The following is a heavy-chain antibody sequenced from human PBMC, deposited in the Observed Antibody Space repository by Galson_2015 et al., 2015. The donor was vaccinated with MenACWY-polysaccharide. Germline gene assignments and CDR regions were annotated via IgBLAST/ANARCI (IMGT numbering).Heavy chain of an antibody. CDR2: ISGSGGST. V-gene: IGHV3-23*01. Sequence: SLRLSCAASGFTFSSYAMSWVRQAPGKGLEWVSAISGSGGSTYYADSVKGRFTISRDNSKNTLYLQMNSLRAEDTAVYYCAKKGADFWSGYYDYYYGMDVWGQGTTVTVSS. CDR3: AKKGADFWSGYYDYYYGMDV. J-gene: IGHJ6*02. CDR1: GFTFSSYA. D-gene: IGHD3-3*01.